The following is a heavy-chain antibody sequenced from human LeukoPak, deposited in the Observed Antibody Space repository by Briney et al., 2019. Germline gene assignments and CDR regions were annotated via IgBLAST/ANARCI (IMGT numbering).Heavy chain of an antibody. CDR2: ISSSSSSI. D-gene: IGHD6-13*01. V-gene: IGHV3-48*04. CDR3: ARERQQLRYFDY. Sequence: GGSLRLSCAASGFTFSSYAMSWVRQAPGKGLEWISYISSSSSSIYYADSVKGRFTISRDNAKDSLYLQMNSLTVEDTAVYYCARERQQLRYFDYWGQGTLVTVSS. J-gene: IGHJ4*02. CDR1: GFTFSSYA.